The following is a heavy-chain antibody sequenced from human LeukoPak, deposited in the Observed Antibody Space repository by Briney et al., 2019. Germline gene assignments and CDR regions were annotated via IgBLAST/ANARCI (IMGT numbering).Heavy chain of an antibody. J-gene: IGHJ4*02. CDR3: AKARKQWLVGGTAFDY. D-gene: IGHD6-19*01. CDR2: ISGSGGST. V-gene: IGHV3-23*01. Sequence: PGGSLRLSCAASGFTFSSYSMNWVRQAPGKGLEWVSAISGSGGSTYYADSVKGRFTISRDNSKNTLYLQMNSLRAEDTAVYYCAKARKQWLVGGTAFDYWGQGTLVTVSS. CDR1: GFTFSSYS.